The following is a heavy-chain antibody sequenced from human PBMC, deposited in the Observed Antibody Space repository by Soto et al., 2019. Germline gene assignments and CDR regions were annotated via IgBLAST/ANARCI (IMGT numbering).Heavy chain of an antibody. V-gene: IGHV1-69*02. Sequence: QVQLVQSGAEVKKPGSSVKVSCKASGGTFSSYTISWVRQAPGQGLEWMGRIIPILGIANYAQKFQGRVTITADKSTSTAYMELSSLRSEDTAVYYCARGEPWNYGSGSDDAFDIWGQGTMVTVSS. CDR2: IIPILGIA. D-gene: IGHD3-10*01. J-gene: IGHJ3*02. CDR3: ARGEPWNYGSGSDDAFDI. CDR1: GGTFSSYT.